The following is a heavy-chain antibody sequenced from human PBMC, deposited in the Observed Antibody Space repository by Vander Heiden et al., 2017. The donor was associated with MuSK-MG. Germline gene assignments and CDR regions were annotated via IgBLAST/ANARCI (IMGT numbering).Heavy chain of an antibody. J-gene: IGHJ2*01. CDR1: GYSTSSGSS. D-gene: IGHD3-3*01. V-gene: IGHV4-38-2*01. CDR3: ARTVFGVVTGRYFDL. CDR2: IYHSGST. Sequence: QVQLQESGPGLVKPSETLSLTCAVSGYSTSSGSSWGWSRQPPGKGLEWIGSIYHSGSTYYNPSLKSRVTISVDTSKNQFSLKLSSVTAADTAVYYCARTVFGVVTGRYFDLWGRGTLVTVSS.